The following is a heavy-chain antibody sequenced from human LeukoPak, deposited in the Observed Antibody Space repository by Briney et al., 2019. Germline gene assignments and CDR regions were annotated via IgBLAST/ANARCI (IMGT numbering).Heavy chain of an antibody. D-gene: IGHD2-15*01. CDR3: ARAPVVAAREAWFDP. V-gene: IGHV1-18*01. J-gene: IGHJ5*02. CDR2: ISAYNGNT. Sequence: GASVKVSCKASGGTFSSYAISWVRQAPGQGLEWMGWISAYNGNTNYAQKLQGRVTMTTDTSTSTAYMELRSLRSDDTAVYYCARAPVVAAREAWFDPWGQGTLVTVSS. CDR1: GGTFSSYA.